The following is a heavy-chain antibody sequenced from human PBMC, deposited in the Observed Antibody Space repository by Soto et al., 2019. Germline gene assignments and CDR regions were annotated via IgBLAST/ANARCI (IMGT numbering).Heavy chain of an antibody. Sequence: QVQLQESGPGLVKPSGTLSLTCAVSGDSISSGNWWSWVRQPPGKGLEWIGEISHSGITNYNPSLKSRVTFSVDKSNNQCSLKLTSVTAADTTIYYCSRSPGSWRLDFLGHGPLVNVSS. CDR2: ISHSGIT. J-gene: IGHJ4*01. CDR3: SRSPGSWRLDF. V-gene: IGHV4-4*02. D-gene: IGHD3-10*01. CDR1: GDSISSGNW.